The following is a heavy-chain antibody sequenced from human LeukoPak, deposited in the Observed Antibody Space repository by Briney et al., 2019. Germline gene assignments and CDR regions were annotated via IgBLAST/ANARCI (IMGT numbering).Heavy chain of an antibody. CDR3: ARGSRPEATWYYYYGMDV. D-gene: IGHD1-26*01. Sequence: ASVKVSCKASGYTFTSYGISWVRQAPGQGLEWMGWISAYNGNTNYAQKLQGRVTMTTDTSTSTAYMELRSLRSDDTAVYYCARGSRPEATWYYYYGMDVWGQGTTVTVSS. V-gene: IGHV1-18*01. CDR1: GYTFTSYG. CDR2: ISAYNGNT. J-gene: IGHJ6*02.